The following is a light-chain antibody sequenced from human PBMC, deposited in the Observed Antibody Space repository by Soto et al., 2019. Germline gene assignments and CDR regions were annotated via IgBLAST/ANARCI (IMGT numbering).Light chain of an antibody. V-gene: IGKV3-20*01. J-gene: IGKJ4*01. CDR3: QQYGSSPLT. Sequence: EIVLTQSPGALSLSPGERSTLCCRASQSVSSSYLAWYQQTPGQAHRLLIYGASSTATGPPDRFSGSGSGKDFPLTISRLEPEDFAVYCCQQYGSSPLTFGGGTTGDIK. CDR2: GAS. CDR1: QSVSSSY.